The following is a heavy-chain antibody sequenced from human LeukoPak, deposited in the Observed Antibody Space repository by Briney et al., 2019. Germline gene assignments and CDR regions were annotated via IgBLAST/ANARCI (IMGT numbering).Heavy chain of an antibody. CDR1: GFTFSSYS. CDR2: IGGNSFWI. J-gene: IGHJ4*02. CDR3: ARKVPSAQSDF. V-gene: IGHV3-21*01. Sequence: PGGSLRLSCAVSGFTFSSYSMNWVRQAPGKGLEWVSAIGGNSFWIYYADSVKGRFTISRDNAKNSLYLQMDSLRADDTAVYYCARKVPSAQSDFWGQGTLITVSS.